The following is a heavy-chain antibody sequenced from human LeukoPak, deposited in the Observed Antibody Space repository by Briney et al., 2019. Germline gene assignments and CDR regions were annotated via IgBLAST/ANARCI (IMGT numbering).Heavy chain of an antibody. Sequence: PGESLKISCKGSGYRFTSYWIGWVRQMPGKGPEWMGIIYPGDSDTRYSPSFQGQVTISADKSISAAYLQWSSLKASDTAMYYCARHTNDYGGYGDYWGQGTLVTVSS. CDR1: GYRFTSYW. CDR2: IYPGDSDT. V-gene: IGHV5-51*01. CDR3: ARHTNDYGGYGDY. D-gene: IGHD4-23*01. J-gene: IGHJ4*02.